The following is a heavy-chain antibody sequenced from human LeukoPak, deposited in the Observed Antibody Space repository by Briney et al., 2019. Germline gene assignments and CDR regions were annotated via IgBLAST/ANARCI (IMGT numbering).Heavy chain of an antibody. Sequence: GASVKVSCKVSGYTFTDYYMYWVQQAPGKGLEWMGLVDPEDGETKYAEKFQGRVTITADTSTDTAYMELSSLRSEDTAVYYCATAPSSGYYRLWGQGTLVTVSS. V-gene: IGHV1-69-2*01. CDR3: ATAPSSGYYRL. J-gene: IGHJ4*02. CDR1: GYTFTDYY. D-gene: IGHD3-22*01. CDR2: VDPEDGET.